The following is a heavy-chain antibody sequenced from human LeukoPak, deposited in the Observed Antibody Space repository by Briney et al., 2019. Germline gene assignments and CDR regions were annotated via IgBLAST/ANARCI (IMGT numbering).Heavy chain of an antibody. CDR3: ANQMRSSGWEERDH. CDR1: GFTFSSYA. Sequence: GGSLRLSCAASGFTFSSYAMSWVRQAPGKGLEWVSAISGSGGSTYYADSVKGRFTISRDNSKDTLYLQMNSLRAEDTAVYYCANQMRSSGWEERDHWGQGTLVTVSS. J-gene: IGHJ4*02. CDR2: ISGSGGST. V-gene: IGHV3-23*01. D-gene: IGHD6-19*01.